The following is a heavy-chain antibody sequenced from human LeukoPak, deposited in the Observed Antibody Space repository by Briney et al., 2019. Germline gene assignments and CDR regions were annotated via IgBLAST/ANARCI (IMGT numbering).Heavy chain of an antibody. CDR1: GFTFSSYG. CDR3: ARDPGYSYGYDY. D-gene: IGHD5-18*01. J-gene: IGHJ4*02. V-gene: IGHV3-30*02. Sequence: PGGSLRLSCAASGFTFSSYGMHWVRQAPGKVLEWVAFIRYDGSNKYYADSVKGRFTISRDNSKNTVYLQMNSLRAEDTAVYYCARDPGYSYGYDYWGQGTLVTVSS. CDR2: IRYDGSNK.